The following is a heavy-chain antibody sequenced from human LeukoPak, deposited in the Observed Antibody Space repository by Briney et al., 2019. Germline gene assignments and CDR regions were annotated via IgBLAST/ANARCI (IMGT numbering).Heavy chain of an antibody. D-gene: IGHD6-19*01. CDR2: IIPIFGTA. V-gene: IGHV1-69*05. J-gene: IGHJ3*02. Sequence: SVKVSCKASGGTFSSYAISWVRQAPGQGLEWMGGIIPIFGTANYAQKFQGRVTITTDESTSTAYMELGSLRSEDTAVYYCASDSSGWSGAAFDIWGQGTMVTVSS. CDR3: ASDSSGWSGAAFDI. CDR1: GGTFSSYA.